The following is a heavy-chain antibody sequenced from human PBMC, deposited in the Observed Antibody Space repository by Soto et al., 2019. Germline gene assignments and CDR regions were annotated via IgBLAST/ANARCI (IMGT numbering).Heavy chain of an antibody. CDR3: ARGGDWLTHNWFDP. Sequence: QVQLVQSGAEVKKPGSSVKVSCKASGGTFSSYAISWVRQAPGQGLEWMGGIIPIFDTANYAQKFQDRVTITADESTSTAYMELSSLTSEDTAVYYCARGGDWLTHNWFDPWGQGTLVTVSS. V-gene: IGHV1-69*12. D-gene: IGHD3-9*01. CDR1: GGTFSSYA. CDR2: IIPIFDTA. J-gene: IGHJ5*02.